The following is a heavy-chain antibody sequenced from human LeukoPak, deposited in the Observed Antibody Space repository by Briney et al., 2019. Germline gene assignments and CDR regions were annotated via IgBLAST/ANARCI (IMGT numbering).Heavy chain of an antibody. J-gene: IGHJ4*02. CDR2: IGGSGGTT. V-gene: IGHV3-23*01. CDR3: AKGGLLWFGELSF. Sequence: GGSLRLSCAASGFTFSSYGMSWVRQAPGKGLEWVSAIGGSGGTTYYADSVRGRFTISRDNSKNTLYLQMNSLRAEDTAVYYCAKGGLLWFGELSFWGQGTLVTVSS. CDR1: GFTFSSYG. D-gene: IGHD3-10*01.